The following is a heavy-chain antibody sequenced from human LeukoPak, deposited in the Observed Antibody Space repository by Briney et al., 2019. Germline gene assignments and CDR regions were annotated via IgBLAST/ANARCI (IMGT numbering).Heavy chain of an antibody. D-gene: IGHD3-22*01. J-gene: IGHJ4*02. CDR2: IIPIFGTA. CDR1: GGTFSSCA. CDR3: ARDPTYYYDSSGYREGYYFDY. V-gene: IGHV1-69*05. Sequence: SVKVSCKASGGTFSSCAISWVRQAPGQGLEWMGGIIPIFGTANYAQKFQGRVTITTDESTSTAYMELSSLRSEDTAVYYCARDPTYYYDSSGYREGYYFDYWGQGTLVTVSS.